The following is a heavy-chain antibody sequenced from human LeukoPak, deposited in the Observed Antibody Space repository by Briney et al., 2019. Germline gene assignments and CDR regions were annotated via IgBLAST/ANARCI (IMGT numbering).Heavy chain of an antibody. Sequence: SETLSLTCTVSGGSISGYYWSWIRQSPGKRLERIAYISFTGNTNYNPSLKSRVTISLDTSKTHFSLTLSSLTAADTAVYYCARSPPGWYYDNSGQYYFDTWGQGALVTVSS. CDR1: GGSISGYY. CDR3: ARSPPGWYYDNSGQYYFDT. D-gene: IGHD3-22*01. CDR2: ISFTGNT. J-gene: IGHJ4*02. V-gene: IGHV4-59*08.